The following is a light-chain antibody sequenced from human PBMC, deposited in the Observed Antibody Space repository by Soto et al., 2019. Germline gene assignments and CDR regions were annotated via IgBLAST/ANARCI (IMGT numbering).Light chain of an antibody. Sequence: DIQMTQSPSSLSASVGDRVTITCRASQSISSYLNWYQQKPGKAPKLLIYAASSLQSGVPSRFSGSGSGPYFTLTISSLQPEDFATYYCQQSYSTPWTFGQGTKVEIK. CDR2: AAS. CDR3: QQSYSTPWT. CDR1: QSISSY. V-gene: IGKV1-39*01. J-gene: IGKJ1*01.